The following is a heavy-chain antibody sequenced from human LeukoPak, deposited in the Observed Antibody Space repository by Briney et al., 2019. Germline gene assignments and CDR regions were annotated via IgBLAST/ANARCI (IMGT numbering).Heavy chain of an antibody. J-gene: IGHJ4*02. V-gene: IGHV3-53*01. CDR3: ARDIGSGNYFDH. CDR1: GFTVSSNY. Sequence: GGSLRLSCAASGFTVSSNYMSWVRQAPGRGLEWVSVIYSGGSTFYADSVKGRFTISRDNSKNTLYLQMNSLRVEDTAVYYCARDIGSGNYFDHWGQGTLVTVSS. CDR2: IYSGGST. D-gene: IGHD1-26*01.